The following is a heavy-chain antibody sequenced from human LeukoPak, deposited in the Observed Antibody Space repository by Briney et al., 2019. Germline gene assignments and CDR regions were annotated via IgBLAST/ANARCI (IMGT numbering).Heavy chain of an antibody. Sequence: GGSLRLSCAASGFTFSSYAMSWVRQAPGKGLEWVSAISGSGGSTYYADSVKGRFTISRDNSKNTLYLQMNSLRAEDTAVYYCAKKTMVRGVLGGFDYWGQGTLVTVSS. CDR3: AKKTMVRGVLGGFDY. V-gene: IGHV3-23*01. D-gene: IGHD3-10*01. CDR1: GFTFSSYA. J-gene: IGHJ4*02. CDR2: ISGSGGST.